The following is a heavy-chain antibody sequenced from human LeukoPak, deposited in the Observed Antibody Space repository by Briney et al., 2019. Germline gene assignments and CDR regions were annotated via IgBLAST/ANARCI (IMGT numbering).Heavy chain of an antibody. Sequence: GGSLRLSCAVSGFTFSSYWMSWVRQAPGKGLEWVANIKQDGNEKYYVDSVKGRFTISRDNAKNSLYLQMNSLRAEDTAVYYCARGSEAYSGSTFDYWGQGTLVTVSS. CDR3: ARGSEAYSGSTFDY. D-gene: IGHD1-26*01. CDR1: GFTFSSYW. CDR2: IKQDGNEK. J-gene: IGHJ4*02. V-gene: IGHV3-7*01.